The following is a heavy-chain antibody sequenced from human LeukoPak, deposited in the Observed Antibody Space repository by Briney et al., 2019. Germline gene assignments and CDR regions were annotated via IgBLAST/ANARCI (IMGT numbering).Heavy chain of an antibody. D-gene: IGHD1-26*01. CDR1: GLTFSSYW. Sequence: GGSLRLSCAASGLTFSSYWMSWVRQAPGKGLEWVANIKQDRSEKNYVDSVKGRFTISRDNAKNSLYLQMDSLKADDTAVYYCVPHAGTVGYLGQGTLVTVSS. J-gene: IGHJ4*02. CDR2: IKQDRSEK. V-gene: IGHV3-7*02. CDR3: VPHAGTVGY.